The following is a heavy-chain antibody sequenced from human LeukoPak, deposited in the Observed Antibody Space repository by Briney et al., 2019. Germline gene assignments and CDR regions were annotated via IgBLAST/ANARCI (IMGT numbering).Heavy chain of an antibody. CDR2: IYTSGSI. CDR1: GASISSGSYY. CDR3: ARSLWYSDASDI. J-gene: IGHJ3*02. D-gene: IGHD6-13*01. Sequence: PSETLSLTCTVSGASISSGSYYWSWIRQPAGKGLEWIGRIYTSGSINYNPSLKSRVTISVDTSKNQFSLKLSSVTAADTAVYYCARSLWYSDASDIWGQGTMVTVSS. V-gene: IGHV4-61*02.